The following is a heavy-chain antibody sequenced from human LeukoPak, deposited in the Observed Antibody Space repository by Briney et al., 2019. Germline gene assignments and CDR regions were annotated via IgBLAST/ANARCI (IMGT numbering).Heavy chain of an antibody. J-gene: IGHJ4*02. CDR3: ARAPYCIGGSCRFDY. CDR2: IKQDGSEK. D-gene: IGHD2-15*01. Sequence: PGGSLRLSCAVSGFTSSSYWMSWARQAPGKGLEWVANIKQDGSEKYYVDSVKGRFTISRDNAKNSLYLQMNSLRAEDTAVYYCARAPYCIGGSCRFDYWGQGTLVTVSS. V-gene: IGHV3-7*03. CDR1: GFTSSSYW.